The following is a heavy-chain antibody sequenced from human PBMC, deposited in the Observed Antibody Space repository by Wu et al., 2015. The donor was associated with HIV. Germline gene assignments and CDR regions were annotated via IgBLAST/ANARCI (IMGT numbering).Heavy chain of an antibody. CDR2: INPDSGGT. V-gene: IGHV1-2*02. Sequence: QVQLVQSGAEVKKPGASVKVSCKASGYTFTGHYIHWVRQAPGQGLEWMGWINPDSGGTNYAQQFQGRVTMTRDTSITTTYMELRSLRSDDTAVYYCARALPSVRYYYYYMDVWGKGTTVTVSS. CDR3: ARALPSVRYYYYYMDV. CDR1: GYTFTGHY. J-gene: IGHJ6*03.